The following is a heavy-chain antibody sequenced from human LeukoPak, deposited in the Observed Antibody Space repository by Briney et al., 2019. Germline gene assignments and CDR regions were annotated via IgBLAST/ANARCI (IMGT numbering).Heavy chain of an antibody. Sequence: ASVKVSCKASGYTCTSYDINWVRQATGQGLEWMGWMNPNSGNTGYAQKFQGRVTMTRNTSISTAYMELSSLRSEDTAVYYCARDGPRTYYDFWSGYYTGVYYYYGMDVWGQGTTVTVSS. J-gene: IGHJ6*02. CDR2: MNPNSGNT. CDR1: GYTCTSYD. D-gene: IGHD3-3*01. V-gene: IGHV1-8*01. CDR3: ARDGPRTYYDFWSGYYTGVYYYYGMDV.